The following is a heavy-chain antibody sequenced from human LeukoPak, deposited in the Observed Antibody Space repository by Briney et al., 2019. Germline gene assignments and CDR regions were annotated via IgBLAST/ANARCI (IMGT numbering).Heavy chain of an antibody. D-gene: IGHD3-9*01. CDR1: GFTLDYYA. CDR3: AKVQDLSYDVLTPVDF. CDR2: ISGGGRST. Sequence: GGSLRLSCAASGFTLDYYAMTWVRQAPGKGLEWVSSISGGGRSTYYSDSVKGRFTISRDNSKNTLYLQMNSLRAEDTAIYYCAKVQDLSYDVLTPVDFWGQGTLVIVSS. J-gene: IGHJ4*02. V-gene: IGHV3-23*01.